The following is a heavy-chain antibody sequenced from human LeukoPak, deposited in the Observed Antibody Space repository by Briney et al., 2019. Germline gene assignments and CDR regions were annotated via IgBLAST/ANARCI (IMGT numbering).Heavy chain of an antibody. D-gene: IGHD2-2*01. CDR2: IYYSGST. CDR1: GGSISSYY. CDR3: ARHSVIVVVPAARFDP. J-gene: IGHJ5*02. V-gene: IGHV4-39*01. Sequence: SETLSLTCTVSGGSISSYYWGWIRQPPGKGLEWIGSIYYSGSTYYNPSLKSRVTISVDTSKNQFSLKLSSVTAADTAVYYCARHSVIVVVPAARFDPWGQGTLVTVSS.